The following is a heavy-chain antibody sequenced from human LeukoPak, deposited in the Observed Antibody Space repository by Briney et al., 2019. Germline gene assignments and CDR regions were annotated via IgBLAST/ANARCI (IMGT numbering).Heavy chain of an antibody. V-gene: IGHV4-59*11. D-gene: IGHD1-26*01. CDR3: ARDRGSYGAFDI. J-gene: IGHJ3*02. CDR2: IYYSGST. CDR1: GGSISSHH. Sequence: SETLSLTCTVSGGSISSHHWSWIRQPPGKGLEWIGYIYYSGSTNYNPSLKSRVTISVDTSKNQFSLKLSSVTAADTAVYYCARDRGSYGAFDIWGQGTMVTVSS.